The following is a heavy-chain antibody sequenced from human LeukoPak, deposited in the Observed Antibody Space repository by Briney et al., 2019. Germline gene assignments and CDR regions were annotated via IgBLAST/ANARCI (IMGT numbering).Heavy chain of an antibody. D-gene: IGHD2-15*01. Sequence: ASVKASCKASGYTFTGYYMHWVRQAPGQGLEWMGWINPNSGGTNYAQKFQGRVTMTRDTSISTAYMELSRLRSDDTAVYYCARALVVARGGWFDPWGQGTLVTVSS. V-gene: IGHV1-2*02. J-gene: IGHJ5*02. CDR3: ARALVVARGGWFDP. CDR1: GYTFTGYY. CDR2: INPNSGGT.